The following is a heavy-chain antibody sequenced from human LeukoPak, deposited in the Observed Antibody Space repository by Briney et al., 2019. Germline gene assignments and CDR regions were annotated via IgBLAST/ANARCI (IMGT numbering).Heavy chain of an antibody. V-gene: IGHV3-21*01. CDR2: ISSSSSYI. CDR1: GFTFSSYS. Sequence: PGGSLRLSCAASGFTFSSYSMNWVRQAPGKGLEWVSSISSSSSYIYYADSVKGRFTISRDNAKNSLYLQMNSLRAEDTAVYYCARDRSSSWYVIDYWGQGTLVTVSS. CDR3: ARDRSSSWYVIDY. J-gene: IGHJ4*02. D-gene: IGHD6-13*01.